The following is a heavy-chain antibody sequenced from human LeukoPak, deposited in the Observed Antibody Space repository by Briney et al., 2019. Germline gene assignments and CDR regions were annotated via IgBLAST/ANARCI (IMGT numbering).Heavy chain of an antibody. J-gene: IGHJ4*02. V-gene: IGHV3-74*01. CDR1: GFTLSDYW. CDR3: SRGKILGDDFDY. D-gene: IGHD2-21*02. Sequence: GGSLRLSCAVSGFTLSDYWMFWVREAPGKGLEWVSRIDPDGNGIIYADSVKGRFTISRDNARNTLFLQMNSLRAEDTAVYYCSRGKILGDDFDYWGQGTLVTVSS. CDR2: IDPDGNGI.